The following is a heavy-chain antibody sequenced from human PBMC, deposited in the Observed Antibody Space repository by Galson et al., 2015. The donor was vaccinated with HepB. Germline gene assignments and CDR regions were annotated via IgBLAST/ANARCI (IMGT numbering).Heavy chain of an antibody. CDR3: ARDKTADIVVVPAAIGLGY. Sequence: SVKVSCKASGGTFSSYAISWVRQAPGQGLEWMGGIIPIFGTANYAQKFQGRVTITADESTSTAYMELSSLRSEDTAVYYCARDKTADIVVVPAAIGLGYWGQGTLVTVSS. CDR1: GGTFSSYA. V-gene: IGHV1-69*13. J-gene: IGHJ4*02. D-gene: IGHD2-2*02. CDR2: IIPIFGTA.